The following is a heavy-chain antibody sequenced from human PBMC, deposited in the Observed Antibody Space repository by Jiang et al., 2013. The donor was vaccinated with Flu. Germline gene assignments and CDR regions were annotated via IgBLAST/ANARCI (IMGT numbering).Heavy chain of an antibody. Sequence: GLVQPGGSLRLSCAASGFTFSSYAMSWVRQAPGKGLEWVSAISGSGGSTYYADSVKGRFTISRDNSKNTLYLQMNSLRAEDTAVYYCAKDKKGDTIFGVVRNWFDPWGQGTLVTVSS. CDR3: AKDKKGDTIFGVVRNWFDP. CDR2: ISGSGGST. J-gene: IGHJ5*02. D-gene: IGHD3-3*01. CDR1: GFTFSSYA. V-gene: IGHV3-23*01.